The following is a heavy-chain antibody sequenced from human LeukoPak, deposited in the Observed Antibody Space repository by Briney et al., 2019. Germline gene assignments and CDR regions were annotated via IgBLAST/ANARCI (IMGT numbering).Heavy chain of an antibody. CDR3: ARGVEEYCSGGSCYHFDY. Sequence: SETLSLTCAVSGGSISSGGYSWSWIRQPPGKGLEWIGYIYHSGSTYYNPSFKSRVTISVDRSKNQFSLKLSSVTAADTAVYYCARGVEEYCSGGSCYHFDYWGQGTLVTVSS. V-gene: IGHV4-30-2*01. D-gene: IGHD2-15*01. CDR1: GGSISSGGYS. CDR2: IYHSGST. J-gene: IGHJ4*02.